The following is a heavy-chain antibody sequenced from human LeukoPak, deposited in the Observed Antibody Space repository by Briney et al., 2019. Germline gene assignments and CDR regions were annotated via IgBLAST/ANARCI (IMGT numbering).Heavy chain of an antibody. J-gene: IGHJ5*02. CDR2: ISPNSGGT. CDR3: ARTPYCSSTSCFEHYNWFDP. Sequence: GASVKVSCKASGYTFTGYYMHWVRQAPGQGLEWMGWISPNSGGTNYAQKFQGWVTMTRDTSISTAYMELSRLRSDDTAVYYCARTPYCSSTSCFEHYNWFDPWGQGTLVTVSS. V-gene: IGHV1-2*04. D-gene: IGHD2-2*01. CDR1: GYTFTGYY.